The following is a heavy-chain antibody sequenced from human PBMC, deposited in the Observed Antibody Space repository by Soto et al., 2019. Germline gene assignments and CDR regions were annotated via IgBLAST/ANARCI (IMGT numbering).Heavy chain of an antibody. D-gene: IGHD5-12*01. CDR1: GFTFSSYA. CDR3: ARDRGYRGYDRDVFDF. Sequence: EVQLLQSGGGLVQPGGSLRLSCVASGFTFSSYAMNWVRQAPGKGPEWVSSISATGGSAYYADSVKGRFTISRDNSKHTLYLQMDSLRADDTAVYYCARDRGYRGYDRDVFDFWGQGTLVPVSS. V-gene: IGHV3-23*01. CDR2: ISATGGSA. J-gene: IGHJ4*02.